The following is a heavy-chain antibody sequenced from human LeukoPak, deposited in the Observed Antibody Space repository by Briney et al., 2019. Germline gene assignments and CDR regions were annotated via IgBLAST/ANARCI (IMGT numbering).Heavy chain of an antibody. CDR1: GFTFSSYA. CDR3: AKGPVVYAIGPWWFDP. J-gene: IGHJ5*02. CDR2: ISGSGGST. Sequence: PGGSLRLSCAASGFTFSSYAMSWVRQAPGKGLEWVSAISGSGGSTYYADSVKGRFTISRDNSKNTLYLQMNSLRAEDTAIYYCAKGPVVYAIGPWWFDPWGQGTLVTVSS. D-gene: IGHD2-8*02. V-gene: IGHV3-23*01.